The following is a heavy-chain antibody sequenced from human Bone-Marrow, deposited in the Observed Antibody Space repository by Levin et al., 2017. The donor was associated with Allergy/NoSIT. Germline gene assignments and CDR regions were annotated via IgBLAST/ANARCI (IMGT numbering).Heavy chain of an antibody. D-gene: IGHD2-2*01. Sequence: ASVKVSCKASGYTFTSDTIHWVCRAPGEGLQWMGWINPGNGNTKYSQNFQDRLTMTRDTSASTVYMELSSLTSEDTAMYYCARVFIIGTSSLGFWGQGTLVTVSS. V-gene: IGHV1-3*01. CDR2: INPGNGNT. CDR1: GYTFTSDT. CDR3: ARVFIIGTSSLGF. J-gene: IGHJ4*02.